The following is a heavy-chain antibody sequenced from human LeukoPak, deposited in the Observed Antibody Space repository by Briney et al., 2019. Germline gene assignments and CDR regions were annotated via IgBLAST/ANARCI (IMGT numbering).Heavy chain of an antibody. CDR2: IFGSGGSP. Sequence: GGSLRLSCEASGFTFGSFAMYWVRQAPGKGLDWIAGIFGSGGSPHYADSVKGRFTISRDNSKNSLYLQMNSLRAKDTAVYYCARTRGIAAAGKTRFDYWGQGTLVTVSS. D-gene: IGHD6-13*01. J-gene: IGHJ4*02. CDR1: GFTFGSFA. V-gene: IGHV3-23*01. CDR3: ARTRGIAAAGKTRFDY.